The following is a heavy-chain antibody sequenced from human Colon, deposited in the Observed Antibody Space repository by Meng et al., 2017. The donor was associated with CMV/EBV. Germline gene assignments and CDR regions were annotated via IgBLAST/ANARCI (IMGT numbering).Heavy chain of an antibody. CDR3: AGESGVPNGMDV. Sequence: GESLKISCGAASGFSVSENYMNWVRQAPGKGLEWVSVIYGGGTTHYADSEKGRFTISRDNSKNTLFLQMDSLRAEDTAVYYCAGESGVPNGMDVWGQGTTVTVSS. J-gene: IGHJ6*02. V-gene: IGHV3-53*01. CDR2: IYGGGTT. CDR1: GFSVSENY. D-gene: IGHD2-2*01.